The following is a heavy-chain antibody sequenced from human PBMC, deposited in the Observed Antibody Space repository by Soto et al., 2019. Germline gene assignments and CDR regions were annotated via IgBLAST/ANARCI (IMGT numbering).Heavy chain of an antibody. CDR1: GFTFSSYS. CDR3: ARDRPMSSLAAAEPPYYYYGMDV. D-gene: IGHD6-13*01. CDR2: ISSSSSTI. Sequence: GGSLRLSCAASGFTFSSYSMNWVRQAPGKGLEWVSYISSSSSTIYYADSVKGRFTISRDNAKNSLYLQMNSLRDDDTAVYYCARDRPMSSLAAAEPPYYYYGMDVWGQGTTVTVSS. V-gene: IGHV3-48*02. J-gene: IGHJ6*02.